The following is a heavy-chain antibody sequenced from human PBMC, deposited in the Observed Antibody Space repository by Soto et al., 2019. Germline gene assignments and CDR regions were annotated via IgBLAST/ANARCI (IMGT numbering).Heavy chain of an antibody. Sequence: GGSLRLSCAASGFTFSSYWMHWVRQAPGKGLVWVSRINSDGSSTSYADSVKGRFTISRDNAKNTLYLQMNSLRAEDTAVYYCARDEVVVVPAAPRRYYYYGMDVWGQGTTVTVSS. CDR3: ARDEVVVVPAAPRRYYYYGMDV. V-gene: IGHV3-74*01. J-gene: IGHJ6*02. CDR2: INSDGSST. CDR1: GFTFSSYW. D-gene: IGHD2-2*01.